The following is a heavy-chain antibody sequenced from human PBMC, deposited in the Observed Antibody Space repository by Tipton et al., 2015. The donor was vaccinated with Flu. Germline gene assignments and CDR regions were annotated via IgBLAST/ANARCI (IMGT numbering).Heavy chain of an antibody. Sequence: QVQLVQSGAEVKKPGASVKVSCKASGYTFTSYYMNWVRQAPGQGLEWRGIINPSGGSTSHAQKFQGRVTMTRDTSTSTVYMELSSLRSEETAVYYCARIPPGGVYCSSTSCHDYWGQGTLVTVSS. D-gene: IGHD2-2*01. CDR2: INPSGGST. CDR3: ARIPPGGVYCSSTSCHDY. CDR1: GYTFTSYY. J-gene: IGHJ4*02. V-gene: IGHV1-46*01.